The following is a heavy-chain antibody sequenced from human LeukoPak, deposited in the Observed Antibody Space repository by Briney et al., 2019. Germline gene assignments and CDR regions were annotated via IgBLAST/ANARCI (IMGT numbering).Heavy chain of an antibody. CDR3: AKDSSANYYGSGNAFDI. V-gene: IGHV3-30*02. J-gene: IGHJ3*02. CDR2: IRYDGSNK. D-gene: IGHD3-10*01. CDR1: GFTFSSYG. Sequence: GGSLRLSCAASGFTFSSYGIHWVRQAPGKGLEWVAFIRYDGSNKYYTDSVKGRFTISRDNSKNTLYLQMNSLRAEDTAVYYCAKDSSANYYGSGNAFDIWGQGTMVTVSS.